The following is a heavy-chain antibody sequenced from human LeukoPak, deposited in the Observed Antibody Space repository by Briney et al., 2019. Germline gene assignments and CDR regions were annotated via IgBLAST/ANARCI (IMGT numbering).Heavy chain of an antibody. V-gene: IGHV1-46*01. D-gene: IGHD3-22*01. J-gene: IGHJ4*02. CDR1: GYTFTSYY. CDR2: INPSGGST. CDR3: ARDYYDSKSFDY. Sequence: GASVKVSCKASGYTFTSYYMHWVRQAPGQGLEWMGIINPSGGSTSYAQKFRGRVTMTTDTSTSTAYMELRSLRSDDTAVYYCARDYYDSKSFDYWGQGTLVTVSS.